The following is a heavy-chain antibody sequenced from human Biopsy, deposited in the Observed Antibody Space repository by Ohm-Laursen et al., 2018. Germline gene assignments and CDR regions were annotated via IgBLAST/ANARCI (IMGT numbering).Heavy chain of an antibody. CDR2: MNPNSGNT. V-gene: IGHV1-8*01. CDR1: GYTFTSYD. CDR3: ARGSFWFGGNYYYYGMDV. J-gene: IGHJ6*02. Sequence: ASVKVSCKASGYTFTSYDINWVRQATGQGLEWMGWMNPNSGNTDYAQKFQGRVTMTRNTSISTAYMELNSLRSEDTAVYYCARGSFWFGGNYYYYGMDVWGQGTTVTVFS. D-gene: IGHD3-10*01.